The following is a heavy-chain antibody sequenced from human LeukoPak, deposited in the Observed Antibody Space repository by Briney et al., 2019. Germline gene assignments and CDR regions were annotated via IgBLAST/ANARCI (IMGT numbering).Heavy chain of an antibody. Sequence: GGSLRLSCAASGFTVSSNYMSWVRQAPGKGLEWVSVIYSGGSTYYADSVKGRFTISRDNSKNTLYLQMNSLRAEDTAVHYCARLIDYGDYRYWGQGTLVTVSS. CDR2: IYSGGST. V-gene: IGHV3-53*01. CDR1: GFTVSSNY. D-gene: IGHD4-17*01. J-gene: IGHJ4*02. CDR3: ARLIDYGDYRY.